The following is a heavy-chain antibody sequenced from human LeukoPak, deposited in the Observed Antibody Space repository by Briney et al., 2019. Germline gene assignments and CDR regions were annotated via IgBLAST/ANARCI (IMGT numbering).Heavy chain of an antibody. V-gene: IGHV4-30-4*01. CDR1: GGSISSGDYY. Sequence: QTSETLSLTCTVSGGSISSGDYYWSWIRQPPGKGLEWIGYIYYSGSTYYNSSLKSRVTISVDTSKNQFSLKLSSVTAADTAVYYCARAIIGTTPYYYGMDVWGQGTTVTVSS. CDR3: ARAIIGTTPYYYGMDV. J-gene: IGHJ6*02. CDR2: IYYSGST. D-gene: IGHD2-15*01.